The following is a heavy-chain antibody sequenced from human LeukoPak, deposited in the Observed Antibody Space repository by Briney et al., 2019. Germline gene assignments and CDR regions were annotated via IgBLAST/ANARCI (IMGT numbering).Heavy chain of an antibody. J-gene: IGHJ4*02. V-gene: IGHV3-30*03. Sequence: GGSLRLSCAASGFTFHNYAMNWLRQTPDRGLFWVAAISVDGSATDYADSVKGRFTISRDSSKNTLFLQMNNLRPDDTAVYYCARDFGYWGQGTLVTVSS. CDR2: ISVDGSAT. CDR3: ARDFGY. CDR1: GFTFHNYA.